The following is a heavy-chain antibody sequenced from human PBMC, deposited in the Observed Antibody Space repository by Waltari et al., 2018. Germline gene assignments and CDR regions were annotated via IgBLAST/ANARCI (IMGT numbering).Heavy chain of an antibody. J-gene: IGHJ4*02. CDR2: ISTYNGNT. CDR3: ARAHYSGSGSYYNRHFDY. Sequence: QVQLVQSGAEVKKPGASVKVSCKASGYTFTSHGITWVRQASGQGFEWMGWISTYNGNTDYAQKLQDRVTMTADTSTSTAYMELRSLRSDDTAVYYCARAHYSGSGSYYNRHFDYWGQGTLVTVSS. V-gene: IGHV1-18*01. CDR1: GYTFTSHG. D-gene: IGHD3-10*01.